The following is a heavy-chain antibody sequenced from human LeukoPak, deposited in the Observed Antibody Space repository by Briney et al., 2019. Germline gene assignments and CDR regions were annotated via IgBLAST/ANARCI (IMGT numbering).Heavy chain of an antibody. D-gene: IGHD3-3*01. Sequence: SETLSLTCTVSGGSISSGDYYWSWIRQPPGKGLEWIGYIYYSGSTYYNPSLKSRVTISVDTSKNQFSLKPSSVTAADTAVYYCARTGRGYYDFWSGYPRAAFDIWGQGTMVTVSS. V-gene: IGHV4-30-4*08. CDR3: ARTGRGYYDFWSGYPRAAFDI. CDR1: GGSISSGDYY. J-gene: IGHJ3*02. CDR2: IYYSGST.